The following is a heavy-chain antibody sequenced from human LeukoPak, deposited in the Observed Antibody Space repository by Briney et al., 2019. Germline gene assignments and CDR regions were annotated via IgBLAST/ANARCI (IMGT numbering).Heavy chain of an antibody. CDR1: GYTLTSNY. J-gene: IGHJ6*03. CDR3: AKGRSDFFAYYYYLDV. Sequence: ASVKVSCKASGYTLTSNYIHWVRQAPGQGLEWMGIINPSGGSTTYAQKFQGRVTMTRDTSTSTVYMELTSVRSEDTAVYYCAKGRSDFFAYYYYLDVGGKGTTVTVSS. V-gene: IGHV1-46*03. CDR2: INPSGGST. D-gene: IGHD2-21*02.